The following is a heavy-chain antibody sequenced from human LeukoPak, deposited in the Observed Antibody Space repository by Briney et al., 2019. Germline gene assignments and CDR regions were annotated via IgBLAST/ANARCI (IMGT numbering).Heavy chain of an antibody. Sequence: GGSLRLSCVASGFSFNKNNMHWVRQAPGTGLEWVASIRFDGTNEYYADSVHGRFTISRDNSKNTLFLDMHTVRNEDAAVYYCARAAKGAARRPFDYWGQGTLVTVSS. J-gene: IGHJ4*02. V-gene: IGHV3-30*02. CDR3: ARAAKGAARRPFDY. D-gene: IGHD6-6*01. CDR2: IRFDGTNE. CDR1: GFSFNKNN.